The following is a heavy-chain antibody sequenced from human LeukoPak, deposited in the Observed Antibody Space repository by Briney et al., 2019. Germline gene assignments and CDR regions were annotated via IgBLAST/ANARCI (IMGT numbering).Heavy chain of an antibody. V-gene: IGHV4-39*01. D-gene: IGHD4-17*01. J-gene: IGHJ5*02. Sequence: PWETLSLTCAVSGGSISSGTYYWAWIRQSPGKGLEWIGSIYNSASTYYNPSFKSRVTLSVDTSRNQFSLNLRSVTAADTGMYYCVTNKTMVTTAGLFAPWGQGTLVIVSS. CDR3: VTNKTMVTTAGLFAP. CDR1: GGSISSGTYY. CDR2: IYNSAST.